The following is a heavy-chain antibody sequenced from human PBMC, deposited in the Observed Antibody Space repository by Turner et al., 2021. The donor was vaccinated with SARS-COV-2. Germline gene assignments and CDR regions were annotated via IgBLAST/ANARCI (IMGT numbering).Heavy chain of an antibody. CDR2: ISYDGSQQ. Sequence: QMQLVESGGGVVQPGRSLRLSCSASGFPFSTYGIRWVRQAPGRGLEWLAIISYDGSQQDFAESVKGRFAVSRDNSNNTVALLMNSLRAEDTAVYFCAKTRVSYRISNDPLEIWGQGTWVTVSS. J-gene: IGHJ3*02. CDR1: GFPFSTYG. D-gene: IGHD2-8*01. CDR3: AKTRVSYRISNDPLEI. V-gene: IGHV3-30*18.